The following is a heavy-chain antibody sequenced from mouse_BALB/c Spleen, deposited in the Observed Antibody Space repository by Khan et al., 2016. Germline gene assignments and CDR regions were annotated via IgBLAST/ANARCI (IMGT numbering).Heavy chain of an antibody. D-gene: IGHD1-1*01. CDR3: AREGVITAAHWYFDV. J-gene: IGHJ1*01. CDR1: GYSITSGYY. Sequence: EVKLEESGPGLVKPSQSLSLTCSVTGYSITSGYYWNWIRQFPGNKLEWMGHISYDGINNYNPSLKNRISISRDTSKNQFFLKLYSVTTEDSATYYCAREGVITAAHWYFDVWGAGTTVTVSS. CDR2: ISYDGIN. V-gene: IGHV3-6*02.